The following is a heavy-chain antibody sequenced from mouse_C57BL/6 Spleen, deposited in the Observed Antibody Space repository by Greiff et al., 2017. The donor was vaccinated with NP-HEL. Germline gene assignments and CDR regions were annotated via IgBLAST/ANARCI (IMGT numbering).Heavy chain of an antibody. CDR1: AYSFPDYD. V-gene: IGHV1-39*01. J-gene: IGHJ3*01. Sequence: FQLQQSGPELVRPGASVKISCRASAYSFPDYDMNWVKQSLGKSLEWMEVINPIYVTTSYNQKFKGKATLTVAQSSSPAYMQLNSLTSEDSAVYYCARGAAWFAYWGQGTLVTVSA. CDR3: ARGAAWFAY. CDR2: INPIYVTT.